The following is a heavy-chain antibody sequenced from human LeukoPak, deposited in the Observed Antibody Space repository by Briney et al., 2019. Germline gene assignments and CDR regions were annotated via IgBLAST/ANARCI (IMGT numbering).Heavy chain of an antibody. J-gene: IGHJ4*02. CDR1: GGSFSGYY. V-gene: IGHV4-34*01. Sequence: SETLSLTCAVYGGSFSGYYWSWIRQPPGEGLEWIGEINHSGSTNYNPSLKSRVTISVDTSKNQFSLKLSSVTAADTAVYYCASGDCSSTSCLIDYWGQGTLVTVSS. CDR3: ASGDCSSTSCLIDY. D-gene: IGHD2-2*01. CDR2: INHSGST.